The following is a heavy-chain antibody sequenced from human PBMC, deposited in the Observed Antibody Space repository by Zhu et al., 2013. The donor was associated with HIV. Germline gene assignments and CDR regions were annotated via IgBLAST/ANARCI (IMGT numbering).Heavy chain of an antibody. CDR2: MNPNSGNT. D-gene: IGHD2-21*01. CDR3: AREGLGESDCCEFDY. V-gene: IGHV1-8*01. Sequence: QVQMVQSGAEVKKPGASVKVSCKASGYTFTSYDTNWVRQAPGQGLEWMGWMNPNSGNTGYAQKFQGRVAMTRDTSKGIAYMELNSLTSEDTAVYYCAREGLGESDCCEFDYVGPGNPGHRLL. CDR1: GYTFTSYD. J-gene: IGHJ4*02.